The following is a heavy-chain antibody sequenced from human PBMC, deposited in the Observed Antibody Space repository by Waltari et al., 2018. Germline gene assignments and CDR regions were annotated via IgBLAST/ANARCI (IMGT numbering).Heavy chain of an antibody. CDR2: ISHDGTSE. Sequence: QVQLVEAGGGGVQPGGPLRLSCAGSGFTVRSYAMHWVRQAPGMGLEWVAAISHDGTSEYYADSVKGRFTISRDTPKKTVSLQMNSLRSEDTAIYYCARLDMFMSGWDWGQGALVTVSA. D-gene: IGHD6-19*01. J-gene: IGHJ4*02. CDR3: ARLDMFMSGWD. V-gene: IGHV3-30*11. CDR1: GFTVRSYA.